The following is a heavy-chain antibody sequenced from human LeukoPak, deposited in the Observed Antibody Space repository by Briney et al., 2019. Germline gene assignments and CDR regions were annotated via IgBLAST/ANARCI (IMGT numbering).Heavy chain of an antibody. CDR1: GFTFSSYN. CDR2: INRSSSYI. J-gene: IGHJ4*02. D-gene: IGHD2-15*01. CDR3: ARVLETDCSGGSCYTGLDY. Sequence: GGALRLSCAASGFTFSSYNMNWVRQAPGKGLEWVSSINRSSSYIYYAYSVKGRFTISRDNAQNSLYLQMNSLRVEDTAVYYCARVLETDCSGGSCYTGLDYWGQPSLVTV. V-gene: IGHV3-21*01.